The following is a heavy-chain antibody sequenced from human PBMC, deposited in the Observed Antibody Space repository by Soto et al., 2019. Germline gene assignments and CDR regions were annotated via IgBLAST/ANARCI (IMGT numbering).Heavy chain of an antibody. CDR3: ARHKHDYDTSGYQQRDCHY. D-gene: IGHD3-22*01. V-gene: IGHV4-39*01. CDR1: GGSISSSPYY. J-gene: IGHJ4*02. Sequence: SVTLALTCSVSGGSISSSPYYWCGIRQPPGKGLEWLGTIYYSGTTSYNPSLKSRVIIFVDTSNNPLFLKLRSVTAADTAVYYCARHKHDYDTSGYQQRDCHYWAQGT. CDR2: IYYSGTT.